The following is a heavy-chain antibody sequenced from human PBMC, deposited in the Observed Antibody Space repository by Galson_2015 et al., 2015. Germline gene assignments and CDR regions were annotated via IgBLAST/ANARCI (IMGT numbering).Heavy chain of an antibody. Sequence: LRLYCAVSGFTFSSYAMGWVRQATGTGLEGVSSIGDSAANTKYADSVKGRFTISRDNSKNTLYLQMNSLRGDDTAVYYCAKGGPYCSGGNCHGVFDSWGQGTLVTVSS. CDR2: IGDSAANT. D-gene: IGHD2-15*01. CDR1: GFTFSSYA. V-gene: IGHV3-23*01. CDR3: AKGGPYCSGGNCHGVFDS. J-gene: IGHJ4*02.